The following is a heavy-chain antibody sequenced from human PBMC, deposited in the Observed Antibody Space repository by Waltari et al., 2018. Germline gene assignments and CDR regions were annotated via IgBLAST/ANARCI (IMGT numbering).Heavy chain of an antibody. D-gene: IGHD6-13*01. J-gene: IGHJ5*02. Sequence: EVQLLESGGGLVQPGGSLRLSCAASGFTFSSYAMSWVRQAPGKGRGWVAAISGSGGSTYYADSVKGRFTISRDNSKNTLYLQMNSLRAEDTAVYYCAKGLIAAAASYNWFDPWGQGTLVTVSS. V-gene: IGHV3-23*01. CDR2: ISGSGGST. CDR3: AKGLIAAAASYNWFDP. CDR1: GFTFSSYA.